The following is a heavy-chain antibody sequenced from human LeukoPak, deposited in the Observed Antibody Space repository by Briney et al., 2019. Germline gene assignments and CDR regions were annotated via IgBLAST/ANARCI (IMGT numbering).Heavy chain of an antibody. D-gene: IGHD5-12*01. V-gene: IGHV3-49*04. Sequence: GGSLRPSCTASGFTFGDYAMSWVRQAPGKGLEWVGFIRSKAYGGTTEYAASVKGRFTISRDDSKSIAYLQMNSLKTEDTAVYYCTRPDDVDIVATMYYWGQGTLVTVSS. J-gene: IGHJ4*02. CDR2: IRSKAYGGTT. CDR3: TRPDDVDIVATMYY. CDR1: GFTFGDYA.